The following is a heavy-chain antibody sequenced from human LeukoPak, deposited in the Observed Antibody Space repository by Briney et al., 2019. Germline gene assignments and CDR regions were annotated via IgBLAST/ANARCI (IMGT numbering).Heavy chain of an antibody. CDR2: IVNSGGST. V-gene: IGHV3-23*01. CDR1: GFTFSNYA. Sequence: GGSLRLSCVASGFTFSNYAMSWVRQAPGKGLEWVSGIVNSGGSTYYADSVRGRLTISRDNSKKTVYLQMSSLRGDDTAIYYCAKDRAGYSYGMFDPWGQGTLVTVSS. D-gene: IGHD5-18*01. J-gene: IGHJ5*02. CDR3: AKDRAGYSYGMFDP.